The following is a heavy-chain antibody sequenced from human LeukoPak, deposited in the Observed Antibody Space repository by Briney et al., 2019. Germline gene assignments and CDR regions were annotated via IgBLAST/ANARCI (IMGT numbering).Heavy chain of an antibody. D-gene: IGHD2-15*01. CDR1: GYSISSGYY. J-gene: IGHJ4*02. Sequence: PSETLSLTCAVSGYSISSGYYWGWIRQPPGKGLEWIGNVYHSGSFYSNPSLKSRVTISVDKSKNQFSLKLSSVTAADTAVYYCARSPGARGYCSGGSCQILDYWGQGTLVTVSS. CDR3: ARSPGARGYCSGGSCQILDY. CDR2: VYHSGSF. V-gene: IGHV4-38-2*01.